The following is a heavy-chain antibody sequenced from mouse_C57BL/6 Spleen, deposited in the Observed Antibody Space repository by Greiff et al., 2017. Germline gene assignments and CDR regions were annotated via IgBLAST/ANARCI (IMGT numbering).Heavy chain of an antibody. V-gene: IGHV1-15*01. CDR3: TPTLRYLGPCDY. Sequence: VQLQQSGAELVRPGASVTLSCKASGYTFTDYEMHWVKQTPVHGLDWIGAIDPETGGTAYHQKFKGKAILTADKSSSTAYMELRSLTSEDSAVYYCTPTLRYLGPCDYWGQGTTLTVSA. CDR2: IDPETGGT. CDR1: GYTFTDYE. J-gene: IGHJ2*01. D-gene: IGHD1-1*01.